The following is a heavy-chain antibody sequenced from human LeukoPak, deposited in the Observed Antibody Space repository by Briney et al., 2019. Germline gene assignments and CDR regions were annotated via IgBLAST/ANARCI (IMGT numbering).Heavy chain of an antibody. D-gene: IGHD3-22*01. J-gene: IGHJ4*02. Sequence: ASVKVSCKASGHTFTSYGISWVRQAPGQGLEWMGWISAYNGNTNYAQKLQGRVTMTTDTSTSTAYMELRSLRSDDTAVYYWARTPNYYDSSGYPPLDYWGQGTLVTVSS. CDR2: ISAYNGNT. CDR1: GHTFTSYG. V-gene: IGHV1-18*01. CDR3: ARTPNYYDSSGYPPLDY.